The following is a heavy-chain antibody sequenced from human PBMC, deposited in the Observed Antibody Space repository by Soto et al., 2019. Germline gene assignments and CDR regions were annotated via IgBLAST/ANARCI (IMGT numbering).Heavy chain of an antibody. CDR2: ITHSGST. CDR1: GGSFSGHY. J-gene: IGHJ4*02. D-gene: IGHD2-2*01. CDR3: ERGIPMIVGVQRDAPDRYYFDS. Sequence: KPSETLSLTWAVYGGSFSGHYWGLIRQPPGKGLEWLGEITHSGSTNSHRSLKSRGTISVDTSKNQFSLTLSYVTAADTAVYYCERGIPMIVGVQRDAPDRYYFDSWGQGTLVTVSS. V-gene: IGHV4-34*01.